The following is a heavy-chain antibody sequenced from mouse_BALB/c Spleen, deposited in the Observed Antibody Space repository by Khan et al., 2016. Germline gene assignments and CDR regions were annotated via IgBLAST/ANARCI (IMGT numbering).Heavy chain of an antibody. Sequence: QVQLQQSGPELVKPGASLKIPCKASGYTFTDYYINWVKQKPGQGLEWIGWIYPGSSNTKYNEKFKGKATLTVHTSSSTAYMQFSSLTSEDTAVWFCARGGYDSWFAYWGQGTLVTVSA. CDR2: IYPGSSNT. CDR1: GYTFTDYY. D-gene: IGHD2-2*01. CDR3: ARGGYDSWFAY. J-gene: IGHJ3*01. V-gene: IGHV1-84*02.